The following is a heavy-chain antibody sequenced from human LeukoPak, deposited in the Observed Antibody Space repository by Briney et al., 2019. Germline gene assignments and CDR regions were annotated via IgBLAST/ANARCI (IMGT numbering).Heavy chain of an antibody. D-gene: IGHD3-22*01. J-gene: IGHJ3*02. V-gene: IGHV1-2*02. CDR2: INPNSGGT. CDR1: GYTFTGYY. Sequence: ASVKVSCKASGYTFTGYYMHWVRQAPGQGLEWMGWINPNSGGTNYAQKFQGRVSMTRDTSISTAYMELSRLRSDDTAVYYCARTYDSSGYYYENAFDIWGQGTMVTVSS. CDR3: ARTYDSSGYYYENAFDI.